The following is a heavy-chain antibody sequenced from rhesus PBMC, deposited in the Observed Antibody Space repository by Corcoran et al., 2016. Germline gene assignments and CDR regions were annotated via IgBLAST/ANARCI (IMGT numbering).Heavy chain of an antibody. D-gene: IGHD4-23*01. Sequence: QVTLKESGPALVKPTQTLTLTCTFSGFSPSTSGMGVGWIRQPSRKTLEWLAHIYWDDDKRYSTSLKSRLTISKDTSKNQVVLTMTNMDPVDTATYYCARRYTVTTVGFDYWGQGVLVTVSS. J-gene: IGHJ4*01. CDR1: GFSPSTSGMG. V-gene: IGHV2-1*01. CDR3: ARRYTVTTVGFDY. CDR2: IYWDDDK.